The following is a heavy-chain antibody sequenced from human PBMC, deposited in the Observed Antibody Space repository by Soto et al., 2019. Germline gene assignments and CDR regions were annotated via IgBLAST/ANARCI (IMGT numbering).Heavy chain of an antibody. CDR1: GGSISSYY. Sequence: ASETLSLTCTVSGGSISSYYWSWIRQPPGKGLKWIGYIYYSGSTNYNPSLKSRVTISVDTSKNQFSLKLSSVTAADTAVYYCAREPPYYDILTGYYFGYYMDVWGKGTTVTVSS. CDR2: IYYSGST. V-gene: IGHV4-59*01. D-gene: IGHD3-9*01. J-gene: IGHJ6*03. CDR3: AREPPYYDILTGYYFGYYMDV.